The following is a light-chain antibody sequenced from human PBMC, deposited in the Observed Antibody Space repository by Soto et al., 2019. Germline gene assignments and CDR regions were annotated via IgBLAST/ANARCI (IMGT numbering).Light chain of an antibody. CDR3: QQSFSNMVT. J-gene: IGKJ4*01. V-gene: IGKV1-39*01. CDR2: LAS. Sequence: IQVTQSPSSLSASVGDRATITCRASQNINTYLNWYRQKSGKAPELLIFLASTLQTGVPSRFSGSGSGTNFSLTISGLQPDDFATYYCQQSFSNMVTFGGGTKVQI. CDR1: QNINTY.